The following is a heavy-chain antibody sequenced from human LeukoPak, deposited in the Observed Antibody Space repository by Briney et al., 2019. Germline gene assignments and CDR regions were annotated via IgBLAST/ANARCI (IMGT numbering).Heavy chain of an antibody. CDR2: LNQNGNEK. J-gene: IGHJ4*02. Sequence: GGSLRLSCAASGFTFSTYAMNWVRQAPGKGLEWVANLNQNGNEKYYEDSVRGRFTIFRDNARNSLYLQMDNLRVEDTGVYYCTRDLGTGRPHDFWGQGTLVTVSS. CDR3: TRDLGTGRPHDF. V-gene: IGHV3-7*03. D-gene: IGHD3/OR15-3a*01. CDR1: GFTFSTYA.